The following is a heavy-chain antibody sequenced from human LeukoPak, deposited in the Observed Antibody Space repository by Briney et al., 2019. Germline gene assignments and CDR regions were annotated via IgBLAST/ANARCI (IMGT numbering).Heavy chain of an antibody. CDR2: INHSGAT. J-gene: IGHJ4*02. CDR3: ARDCRVYDILTGYYPDGYFDY. D-gene: IGHD3-9*01. CDR1: GGSLSGYY. V-gene: IGHV4-34*01. Sequence: PSETLSRTCTVYGGSLSGYYWSWIRQPPGKGLEWIGEINHSGATSYNPSLKSRVNLSIDKSSNQFSLDLASATAADTAVYYCARDCRVYDILTGYYPDGYFDYWGQGTLVTVSS.